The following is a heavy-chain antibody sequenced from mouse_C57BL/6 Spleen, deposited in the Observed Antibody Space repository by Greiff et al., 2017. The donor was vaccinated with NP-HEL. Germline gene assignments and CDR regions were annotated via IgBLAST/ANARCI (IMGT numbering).Heavy chain of an antibody. J-gene: IGHJ1*03. CDR3: ARYSSHWYFDV. D-gene: IGHD1-1*01. CDR2: IDPSDSYT. V-gene: IGHV1-69*01. CDR1: GYTFTSYW. Sequence: QVQLQQPGAELVMPGASVKLSCKASGYTFTSYWMHWVKQRPGQGLEWIGEIDPSDSYTNYNQKFKGKSTLTVEKSSSTAYMQLSSLTSEDSAVYYCARYSSHWYFDVWGTGTTVTVSS.